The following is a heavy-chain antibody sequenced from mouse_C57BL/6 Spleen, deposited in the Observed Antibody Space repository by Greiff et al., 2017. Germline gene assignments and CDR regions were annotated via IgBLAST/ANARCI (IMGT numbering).Heavy chain of an antibody. CDR1: GYTFTDYE. CDR3: TREEGNWDNYFDY. Sequence: QVQLQQSGAELVRPGASVTLSCKASGYTFTDYEMHWVKQTPVHGLEWIGAIDPETGGTAYNQKFKGKAILTADKSSSTAYMELRSLTSEDSAVYDCTREEGNWDNYFDYWGQGTTLTVSS. V-gene: IGHV1-15*01. J-gene: IGHJ2*01. CDR2: IDPETGGT. D-gene: IGHD4-1*01.